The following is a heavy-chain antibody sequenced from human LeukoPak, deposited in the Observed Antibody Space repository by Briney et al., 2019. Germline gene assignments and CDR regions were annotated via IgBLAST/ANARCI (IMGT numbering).Heavy chain of an antibody. CDR3: ARDSLVYFDF. CDR1: GFAFNNFE. V-gene: IGHV3-48*03. J-gene: IGHJ4*02. CDR2: ISSSGSTM. Sequence: GGSLRLSCAASGFAFNNFEMNWVRQAPGKGLEWISYISSSGSTMYYADSVKGRFTISREDAKNSLSLQMNNLRAEDTAVYYCARDSLVYFDFWGQRTLVTVSS.